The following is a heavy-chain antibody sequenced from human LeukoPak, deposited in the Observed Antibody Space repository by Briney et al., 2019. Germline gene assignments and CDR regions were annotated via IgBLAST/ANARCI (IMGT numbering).Heavy chain of an antibody. CDR2: ILYDGTNK. J-gene: IGHJ6*03. V-gene: IGHV3-30*09. CDR1: GFTFSSSA. D-gene: IGHD3-3*01. Sequence: PGGSLRLSCATSGFTFSSSAMHWVRQAPGKGLEWVALILYDGTNKYYADSVRGRFATSRDNSKNTLYLQMNSLRAEDTAVYYCARGTAQDFWSGYYPDYYYYYMDVWGKGTTVTVSS. CDR3: ARGTAQDFWSGYYPDYYYYYMDV.